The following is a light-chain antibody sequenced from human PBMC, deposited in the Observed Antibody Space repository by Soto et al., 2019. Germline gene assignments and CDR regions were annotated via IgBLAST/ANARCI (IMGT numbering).Light chain of an antibody. J-gene: IGLJ2*01. V-gene: IGLV3-21*04. Sequence: SYELTQPPSVSVAPGKTARITCGGNNIGSKSVHWYQQKPGQAHVLVIYYDSARPSGIPARFSGSNSGNTATLTISRVDAGDEADYYCQVWDSRNDHQVVFGGGTKLTVL. CDR1: NIGSKS. CDR2: YDS. CDR3: QVWDSRNDHQVV.